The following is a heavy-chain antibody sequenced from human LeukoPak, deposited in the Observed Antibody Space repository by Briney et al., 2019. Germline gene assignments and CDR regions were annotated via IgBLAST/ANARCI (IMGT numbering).Heavy chain of an antibody. CDR2: INTNTGNP. D-gene: IGHD3-9*01. CDR1: GYTFTSYA. V-gene: IGHV7-4-1*02. Sequence: ASVKVSCKASGYTFTSYAMNWVRQAPGQGLEWMGWINTNTGNPTYAQGFTGRFVFSLDTSVSTAYLQISSLKAEDTAVYYCARHRMYYDILTGYLWYMDVWGKGTTVTVSS. J-gene: IGHJ6*03. CDR3: ARHRMYYDILTGYLWYMDV.